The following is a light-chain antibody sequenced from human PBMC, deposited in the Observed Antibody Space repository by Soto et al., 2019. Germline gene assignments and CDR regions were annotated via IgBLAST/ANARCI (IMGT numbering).Light chain of an antibody. Sequence: QSVLTQPPSASGTPGQRVSISCSGGSSNIGTNTVNWYQHLPGTAPKLLIFSNDERPSGVPDRFSGSESGTSASLAISGLQSDDEADYYCATWDDSLNGVVFGGGTKVTVL. CDR3: ATWDDSLNGVV. CDR2: SND. J-gene: IGLJ2*01. CDR1: SSNIGTNT. V-gene: IGLV1-44*01.